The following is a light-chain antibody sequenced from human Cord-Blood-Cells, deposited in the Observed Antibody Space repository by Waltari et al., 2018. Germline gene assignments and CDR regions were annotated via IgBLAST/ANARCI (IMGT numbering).Light chain of an antibody. Sequence: QSALTQPASVSGSPGQSIPISCPGTSSDVGGYNYVSWYQQHPGKAPKLMIYDVSKRRSGVSNRFSGSKSGNTASLTISGLQAEDEADYYCSSYTSSSSWVFGGGTKLTVL. J-gene: IGLJ3*02. V-gene: IGLV2-14*01. CDR2: DVS. CDR1: SSDVGGYNY. CDR3: SSYTSSSSWV.